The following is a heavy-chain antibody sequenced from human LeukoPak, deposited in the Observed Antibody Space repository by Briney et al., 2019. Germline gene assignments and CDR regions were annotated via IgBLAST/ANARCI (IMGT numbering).Heavy chain of an antibody. CDR1: GFTFGSYS. CDR3: ARARWAGYCSGGSCCDDY. J-gene: IGHJ4*02. V-gene: IGHV3-21*01. D-gene: IGHD2-15*01. Sequence: GGSLRLSCAASGFTFGSYSMNWVRQAPGKGLEWVSSISSSSSYIYYADSVKGRFTISRDNAKNSLYLQMNSLRAEDTAVYYCARARWAGYCSGGSCCDDYWVQGTLVTVSS. CDR2: ISSSSSYI.